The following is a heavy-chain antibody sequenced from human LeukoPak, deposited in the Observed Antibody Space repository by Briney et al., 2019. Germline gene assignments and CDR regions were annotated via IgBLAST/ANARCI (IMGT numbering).Heavy chain of an antibody. D-gene: IGHD5-18*01. Sequence: GGSLTLSCAVSGFTLSGSAMLWVRQASGKGLEWVGRIRSKANSYATAYAASVKGRFTISRDDSKNTAYLQMNSLKTEDTAVYYCTLRGYSYGHDRDYWGQGTLVTVSS. CDR2: IRSKANSYAT. CDR1: GFTLSGSA. V-gene: IGHV3-73*01. J-gene: IGHJ4*02. CDR3: TLRGYSYGHDRDY.